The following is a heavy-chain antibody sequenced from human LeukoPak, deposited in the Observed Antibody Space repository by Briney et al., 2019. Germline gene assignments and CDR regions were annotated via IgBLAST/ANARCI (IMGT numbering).Heavy chain of an antibody. CDR3: ARWGDDKRLDY. Sequence: PGGSLRLSCAASGFTFRRHGMHWVRQAPGKGLEWVAVIWYDGSEKYYADSVKGRCTISRDNSRNMVYMQMDSLRVEDTAIYYCARWGDDKRLDYWGQGTLVTVSS. J-gene: IGHJ4*02. CDR1: GFTFRRHG. D-gene: IGHD3-16*01. CDR2: IWYDGSEK. V-gene: IGHV3-33*01.